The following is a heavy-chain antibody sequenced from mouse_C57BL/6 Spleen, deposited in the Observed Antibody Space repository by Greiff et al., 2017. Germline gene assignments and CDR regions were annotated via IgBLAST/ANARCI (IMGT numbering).Heavy chain of an antibody. J-gene: IGHJ1*03. CDR2: IHPNSGST. V-gene: IGHV1-64*01. CDR1: GYTFTSYW. CDR3: ARDSPPGYFDV. Sequence: VQLQQSGAELVKPGASVKLSCKASGYTFTSYWMHWVKQRPGQGLEWIGMIHPNSGSTNYNEKFKSKATLTVDKSSSTAYMQLSSLTSEDSAVYYCARDSPPGYFDVWGTGTTVTVSS.